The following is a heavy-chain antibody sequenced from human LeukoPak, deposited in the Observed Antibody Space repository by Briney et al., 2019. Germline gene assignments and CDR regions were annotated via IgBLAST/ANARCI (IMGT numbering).Heavy chain of an antibody. CDR2: ITGSSAYI. J-gene: IGHJ4*02. D-gene: IGHD2/OR15-2a*01. CDR1: VFTFSSYS. Sequence: PGGSLRLSCAASVFTFSSYSMNWVRQAPGKGLEWVSSITGSSAYIYYADSVKGRFTISRDNAKNTLYLQMNSLRADDTALYYCARYMAQGTYFAFFHFWGQGMVVLVSS. CDR3: ARYMAQGTYFAFFHF. V-gene: IGHV3-21*01.